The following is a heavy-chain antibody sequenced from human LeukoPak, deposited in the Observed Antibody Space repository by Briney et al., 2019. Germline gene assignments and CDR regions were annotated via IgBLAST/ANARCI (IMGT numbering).Heavy chain of an antibody. D-gene: IGHD3-3*01. CDR3: ARMSHYDFWSGCSHDMDV. Sequence: GGSLRLSCAASGFTFSTYAMSWVRQAPGKGLDWVSGIRGSGSATYYADSVRGRFTISRDNSKDTLYLQMNTLRAEDTAVYYCARMSHYDFWSGCSHDMDVWGKGTTVTV. CDR2: IRGSGSAT. CDR1: GFTFSTYA. J-gene: IGHJ6*03. V-gene: IGHV3-23*01.